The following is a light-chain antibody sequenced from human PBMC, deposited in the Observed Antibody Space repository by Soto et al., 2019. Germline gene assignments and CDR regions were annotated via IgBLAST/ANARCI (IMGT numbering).Light chain of an antibody. Sequence: EIVMTQSPATRSVSRVGVATGGFRASQSVSSNLAWYQQKPGQAPRLLIYGASTRATGIPARFSGSGSGTEFTLTISSLQSEDFAVYYCQQYHNWPITFGQGTRLEIK. CDR2: GAS. J-gene: IGKJ5*01. CDR1: QSVSSN. V-gene: IGKV3-15*01. CDR3: QQYHNWPIT.